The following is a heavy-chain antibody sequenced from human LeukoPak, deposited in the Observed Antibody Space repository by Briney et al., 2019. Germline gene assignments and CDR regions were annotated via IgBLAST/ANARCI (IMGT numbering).Heavy chain of an antibody. Sequence: HPGGSLRLSCAASGFTFSSYWMSWVRQAPGKGLEWVANIKQDGSEKYYVDSVKGRFTISRDNAKNTLYLQVNNLRAEDTAVYYCARGPNSNWSGLDFWGQGTLLTVSS. D-gene: IGHD6-6*01. J-gene: IGHJ4*02. CDR3: ARGPNSNWSGLDF. CDR1: GFTFSSYW. CDR2: IKQDGSEK. V-gene: IGHV3-7*01.